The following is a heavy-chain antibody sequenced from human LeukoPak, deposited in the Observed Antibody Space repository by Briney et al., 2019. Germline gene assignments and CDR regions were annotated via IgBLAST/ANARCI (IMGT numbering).Heavy chain of an antibody. CDR2: MNPNSGNT. J-gene: IGHJ4*02. D-gene: IGHD4-23*01. V-gene: IGHV1-8*02. CDR1: GYTFTSYG. Sequence: ASVKVSCKASGYTFTSYGISWVRQAPGQGLEWMGWMNPNSGNTGYAQKFQGRVTMTRNTSISTAYMELSSLRSEDTAVYYCASGATVENFDYWGQGTLVTVSS. CDR3: ASGATVENFDY.